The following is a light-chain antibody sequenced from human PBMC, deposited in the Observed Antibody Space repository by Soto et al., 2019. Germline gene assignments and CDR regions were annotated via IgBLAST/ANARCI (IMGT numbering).Light chain of an antibody. V-gene: IGKV1-5*03. CDR1: QSISTW. J-gene: IGKJ2*01. Sequence: DIQMTQSPSTLSASVGDRVTITCRASQSISTWLVWYQQKPGKAPNLLIYKASSLGSGVPSRFSGSGSGTEFTLTISSLQPDDFATYYCQQYKSYSPYTFGQGTKLEIK. CDR3: QQYKSYSPYT. CDR2: KAS.